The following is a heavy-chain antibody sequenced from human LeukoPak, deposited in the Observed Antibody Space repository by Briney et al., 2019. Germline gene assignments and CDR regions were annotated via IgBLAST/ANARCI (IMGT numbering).Heavy chain of an antibody. V-gene: IGHV4-34*01. D-gene: IGHD3-22*01. CDR3: ARTGGEWLLPPPFDY. Sequence: PSETLSLTCAVYGGSFSGYYWSWIRQPPGKGLEWIGEINHSGSTNYNPSLKSRVTISVDTSKNQFSLKLSSVTAADTAVYYCARTGGEWLLPPPFDYWGQGTLVTVSS. CDR1: GGSFSGYY. J-gene: IGHJ4*02. CDR2: INHSGST.